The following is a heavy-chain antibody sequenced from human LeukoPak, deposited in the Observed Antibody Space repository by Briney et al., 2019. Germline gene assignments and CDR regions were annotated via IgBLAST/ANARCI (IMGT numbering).Heavy chain of an antibody. J-gene: IGHJ4*02. CDR3: AKGGSDYIWGSYRPFEY. V-gene: IGHV3-23*01. CDR1: EFTFSSYA. CDR2: IIGNGRRT. Sequence: QPGGSLRLSCAASEFTFSSYAMSWVRQAPGKGLEWVSTIIGNGRRTSYADSVKGRFTISRDNSKNTLYLQMNSLRAGDTAVYYCAKGGSDYIWGSYRPFEYWGQGTLVTVSS. D-gene: IGHD3-16*02.